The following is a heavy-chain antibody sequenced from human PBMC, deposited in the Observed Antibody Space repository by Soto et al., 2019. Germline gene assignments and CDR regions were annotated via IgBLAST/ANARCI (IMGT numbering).Heavy chain of an antibody. D-gene: IGHD6-19*01. CDR1: GFSLSTSGVG. Sequence: QITLKESGPPLVKPTQTLTLTCTFSGFSLSTSGVGVGWIRQPPGKALEWLALIYWDDDKRYSPSLKSRLTLTKDPSQNQVVLTMTNMDPVDTATYYCAHSDRFYSSGWYSYYFDCWGQGTLVTVSS. CDR2: IYWDDDK. CDR3: AHSDRFYSSGWYSYYFDC. V-gene: IGHV2-5*02. J-gene: IGHJ4*02.